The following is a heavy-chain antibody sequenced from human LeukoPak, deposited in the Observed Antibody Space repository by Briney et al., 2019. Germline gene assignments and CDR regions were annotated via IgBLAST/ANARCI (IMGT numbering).Heavy chain of an antibody. V-gene: IGHV3-7*01. CDR1: GFTFSSYW. CDR2: IKQDGSEK. CDR3: ARESRQVAAAGSFDY. J-gene: IGHJ4*02. D-gene: IGHD6-13*01. Sequence: GGSLRLSCAASGFTFSSYWMSWVRQAPGKGLEWVANIKQDGSEKYYVDSVKGRFTISRDNAKNSLYLQMNSLRAEDTAVYYCARESRQVAAAGSFDYWGQGTLVTVSS.